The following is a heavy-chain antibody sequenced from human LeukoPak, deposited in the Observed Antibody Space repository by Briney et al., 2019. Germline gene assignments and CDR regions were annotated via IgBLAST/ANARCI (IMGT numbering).Heavy chain of an antibody. CDR2: IYHSGST. CDR1: GFTVSSNY. CDR3: ARETTNYYYYYGMDV. D-gene: IGHD1-1*01. J-gene: IGHJ6*02. Sequence: GSLRLSCAASGFTVSSNYMSWVRQPPGKGLEWIGEIYHSGSTNYNPSLKSRVTISVDKSKNQFSLKLSSVTAADTAVYYCARETTNYYYYYGMDVWGQGTTVTVSS. V-gene: IGHV4-4*02.